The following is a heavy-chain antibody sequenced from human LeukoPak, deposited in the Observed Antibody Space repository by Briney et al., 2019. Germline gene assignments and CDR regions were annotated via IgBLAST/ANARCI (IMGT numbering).Heavy chain of an antibody. Sequence: ASVKVSCKASGYTFTDYNMYWVRQAPGQGLEWMGKIDPSGGTTTYAQMLQGRVTMTRDTSTSTVYMDLSSLRSDDTAVYYCARGIAGTWGNFQHWGQGTLVTVSS. D-gene: IGHD3-16*01. CDR3: ARGIAGTWGNFQH. V-gene: IGHV1-46*04. J-gene: IGHJ1*01. CDR1: GYTFTDYN. CDR2: IDPSGGTT.